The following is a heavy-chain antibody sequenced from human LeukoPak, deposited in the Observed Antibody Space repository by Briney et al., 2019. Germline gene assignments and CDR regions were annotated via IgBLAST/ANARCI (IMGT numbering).Heavy chain of an antibody. CDR3: ASTYYYDSSGYYYAFNI. V-gene: IGHV1-69*06. J-gene: IGHJ3*02. CDR2: IIPIFGTA. CDR1: GGTFSSYA. D-gene: IGHD3-22*01. Sequence: SVKVSCKASGGTFSSYAISWVRQAPGQGLEWMGGIIPIFGTANYAQKFQGRVTITADKSTSTAYMELSSLRSEDTAVYYCASTYYYDSSGYYYAFNIWGQGTMVTVSS.